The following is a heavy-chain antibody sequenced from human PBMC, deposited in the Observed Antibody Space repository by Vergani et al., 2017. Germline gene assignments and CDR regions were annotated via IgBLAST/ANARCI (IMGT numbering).Heavy chain of an antibody. V-gene: IGHV4-59*11. D-gene: IGHD6-6*01. Sequence: QVQLQESGPGLVKSSETLSLTCSVSFDSIRNLYCNWIRQHPGKGLEWIGYIYSTGSTHHNPSLRRRINMSVDTSKNQFSLKLSSVTAADTAVYYCAREYSSSVGFLAYWGQGTLVTVSS. CDR1: FDSIRNLY. CDR2: IYSTGST. J-gene: IGHJ4*02. CDR3: AREYSSSVGFLAY.